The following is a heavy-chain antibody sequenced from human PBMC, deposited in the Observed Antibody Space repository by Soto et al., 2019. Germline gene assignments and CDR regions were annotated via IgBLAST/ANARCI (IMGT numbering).Heavy chain of an antibody. CDR3: ARGDLCPYYYDSSGYYASDAFDI. V-gene: IGHV4-61*01. CDR1: GGSVSSGSYY. J-gene: IGHJ3*02. Sequence: QVQLQESGPGLVKPSETLSLTCTVSGGSVSSGSYYWSWIRQPPGKGLEWIGYIYYSGSTNYNPSLKSRVTISVDTSKNQFSLKLSSVTAADTAVYYCARGDLCPYYYDSSGYYASDAFDIWGQGTMVTVSS. CDR2: IYYSGST. D-gene: IGHD3-22*01.